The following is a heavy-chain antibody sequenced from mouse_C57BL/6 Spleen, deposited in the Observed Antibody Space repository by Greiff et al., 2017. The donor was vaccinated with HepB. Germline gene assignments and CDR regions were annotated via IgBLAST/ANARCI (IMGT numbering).Heavy chain of an antibody. CDR3: ARGYYFDY. J-gene: IGHJ2*01. V-gene: IGHV5-17*01. CDR1: GFTFSDYG. Sequence: EVKLMESGGGLVKPGGSLKLSCAASGFTFSDYGMHWVRQAPEKGLEWVAYISSGSSTIYYADSVKGRFTISRDNAKNTLFLQMTSLRSEDTAMYYCARGYYFDYWGQGTTLTVSS. CDR2: ISSGSSTI.